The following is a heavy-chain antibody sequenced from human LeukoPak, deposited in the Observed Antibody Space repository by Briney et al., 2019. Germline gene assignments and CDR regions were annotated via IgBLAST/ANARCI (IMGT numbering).Heavy chain of an antibody. CDR3: ARDSIAAAGWAFDI. J-gene: IGHJ3*02. V-gene: IGHV4-4*07. CDR2: IYTSGST. CDR1: GGSISSYY. D-gene: IGHD6-13*01. Sequence: SETLSLTCTVSGGSISSYYWRWIRQPAGKGLEWIGRIYTSGSTNYNPSLKSRVTMSVDTSKNQFSLKLSSVTAADTAVYYCARDSIAAAGWAFDIWGQGTMVTVSS.